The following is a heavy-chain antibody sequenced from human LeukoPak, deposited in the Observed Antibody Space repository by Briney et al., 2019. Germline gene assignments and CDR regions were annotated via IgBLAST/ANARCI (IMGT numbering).Heavy chain of an antibody. J-gene: IGHJ4*02. D-gene: IGHD6-13*01. Sequence: SVKVSCKASGGAFSSYAISWVRQAPGHGLEWMGRIIPIFGIANYAQKFQGRVTITTDESTSTAYIELSSLRSEDTAAKYCASHSSSCGYYFDYWGQGTLVTVSS. CDR3: ASHSSSCGYYFDY. CDR2: IIPIFGIA. V-gene: IGHV1-69*05. CDR1: GGAFSSYA.